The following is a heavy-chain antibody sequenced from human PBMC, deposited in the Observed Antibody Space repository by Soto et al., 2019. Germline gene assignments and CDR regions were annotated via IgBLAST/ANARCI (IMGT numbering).Heavy chain of an antibody. Sequence: GGSLRLSCAASGFTFSNYAMHWVRQAPGKGLEWVAIVSYDGDNEYYADSVKGRFTISRDNSKNTVYLQMNSLKAEDSAVYYCARDLGGYSLGYSTFDYWGQGTLVTVSS. V-gene: IGHV3-30*03. D-gene: IGHD5-18*01. CDR2: VSYDGDNE. CDR3: ARDLGGYSLGYSTFDY. J-gene: IGHJ4*02. CDR1: GFTFSNYA.